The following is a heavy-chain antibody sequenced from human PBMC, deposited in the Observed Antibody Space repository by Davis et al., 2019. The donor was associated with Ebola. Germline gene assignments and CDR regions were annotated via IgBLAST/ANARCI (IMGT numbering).Heavy chain of an antibody. CDR3: KGDTYYYYDMDA. V-gene: IGHV4-39*01. CDR2: IFHSGST. D-gene: IGHD2-21*01. Sequence: MPSETLSLTCPVSGASISSGSHYWAWLRQSPGKGLEWIGSIFHSGSTYYNPSLKSRVTISVDTSENQFSLRVNSVTAADTAVYFCKGDTYYYYDMDAWGQGTTVTVSS. J-gene: IGHJ6*02. CDR1: GASISSGSHY.